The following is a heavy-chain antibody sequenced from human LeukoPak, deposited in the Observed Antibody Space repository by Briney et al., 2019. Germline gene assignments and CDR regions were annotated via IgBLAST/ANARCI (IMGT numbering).Heavy chain of an antibody. CDR2: ISSSSSYI. CDR1: GFTFSSYS. D-gene: IGHD3-10*01. CDR3: ARVPYYYGSGSSPPHFDY. V-gene: IGHV3-21*01. Sequence: GGSLRLSCAASGFTFSSYSMNWVRQAPGKGLEWVSSISSSSSYIYYVDSVKGRFTISRDNAKNSLYLQMNSLRAEDTAVYYCARVPYYYGSGSSPPHFDYWGQGTLVTVSS. J-gene: IGHJ4*02.